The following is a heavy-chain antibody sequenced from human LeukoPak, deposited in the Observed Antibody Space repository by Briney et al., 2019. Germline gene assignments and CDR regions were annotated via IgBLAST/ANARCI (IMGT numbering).Heavy chain of an antibody. V-gene: IGHV7-4-1*02. CDR2: INTNTGNP. CDR1: GYXFTRXX. CDR3: ARDAIVAAGTWDY. J-gene: IGHJ4*02. Sequence: CXXXGYXFTRXXXXWVRXXPXQXXXXXXWINTNTGNPTCAQGFTGRFVFSLDTSVSTTYLQISSLKAEDTAVYYCARDAIVAAGTWDYWGQGTLVTVSS. D-gene: IGHD6-13*01.